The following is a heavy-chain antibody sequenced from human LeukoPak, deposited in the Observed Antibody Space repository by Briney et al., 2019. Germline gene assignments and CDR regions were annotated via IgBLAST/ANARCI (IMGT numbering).Heavy chain of an antibody. Sequence: GGSLRLSCAASGFTFSSYAMSWVRQAPGKGLEWVSAISGSGGSTYYADSVKGRFTISRDNSKNTLYLQMNSLRAEDTAVYYCAKDKEAYYDFWSGTGNWFDPWGQGTLVTVSS. J-gene: IGHJ5*02. V-gene: IGHV3-23*01. CDR1: GFTFSSYA. D-gene: IGHD3-3*01. CDR2: ISGSGGST. CDR3: AKDKEAYYDFWSGTGNWFDP.